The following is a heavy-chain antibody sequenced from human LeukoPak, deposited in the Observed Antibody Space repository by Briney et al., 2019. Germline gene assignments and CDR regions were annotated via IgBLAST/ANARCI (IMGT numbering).Heavy chain of an antibody. D-gene: IGHD3-10*01. J-gene: IGHJ4*02. CDR3: ARDSITMVRGVIMYHFHDY. Sequence: PSETLSLTCAVYGGSFSGYYWSWIRQPPGKGLEWIGEINHSGSTNYNPSLKSRVTISVDTSKNQFSLKLSSVTAADTAVYYCARDSITMVRGVIMYHFHDYWGQGTLVTVSS. V-gene: IGHV4-34*01. CDR1: GGSFSGYY. CDR2: INHSGST.